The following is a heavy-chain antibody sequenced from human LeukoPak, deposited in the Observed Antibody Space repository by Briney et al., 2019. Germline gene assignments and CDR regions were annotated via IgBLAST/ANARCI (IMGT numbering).Heavy chain of an antibody. Sequence: PGGSLRLSCTASGLTFSRHWMHWVRQAPGKGLVWISRIKTDGSATLYADFVEGRFTISRDNAKNTLYLQMSSLRAEDTAVYYCGSSEDGYIGYWGRGTLVTVSS. CDR2: IKTDGSAT. CDR1: GLTFSRHW. CDR3: GSSEDGYIGY. J-gene: IGHJ4*02. D-gene: IGHD5-24*01. V-gene: IGHV3-74*01.